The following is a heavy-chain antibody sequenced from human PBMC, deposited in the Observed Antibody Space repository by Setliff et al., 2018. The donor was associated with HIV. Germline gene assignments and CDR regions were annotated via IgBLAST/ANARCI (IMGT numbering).Heavy chain of an antibody. V-gene: IGHV4-38-2*01. Sequence: SETLSLTCAVSGYSISSGYYWGWIRQPPGKGLEWIGCIYQSGSTYYNVSLKSRVIISVDTSKNQFSLRLTSVTAADTAVYYCARRTYPGSYTPYFDYWGQGTLVTVSS. CDR2: IYQSGST. CDR1: GYSISSGYY. J-gene: IGHJ4*02. CDR3: ARRTYPGSYTPYFDY. D-gene: IGHD1-1*01.